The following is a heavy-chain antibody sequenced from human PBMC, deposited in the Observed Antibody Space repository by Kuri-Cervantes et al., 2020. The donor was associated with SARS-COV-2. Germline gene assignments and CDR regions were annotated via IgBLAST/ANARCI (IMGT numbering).Heavy chain of an antibody. V-gene: IGHV4-59*01. J-gene: IGHJ5*02. Sequence: SETLSLTCTVSGGSISSYYWSWIRQPPGKGLEWIGYIYYSGSTNYNPSLKSRVTISVDTSKNQFSLKLSSVTAADTAVYYCASLGYGDSVGSWGQGTMVTVSS. CDR1: GGSISSYY. CDR3: ASLGYGDSVGS. D-gene: IGHD4-17*01. CDR2: IYYSGST.